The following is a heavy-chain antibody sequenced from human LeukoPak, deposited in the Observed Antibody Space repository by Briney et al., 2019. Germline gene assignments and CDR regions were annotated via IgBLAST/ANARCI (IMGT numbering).Heavy chain of an antibody. Sequence: SETLSLTCAVHGGSFSGYYWSWIRQPAGKGLEWIREINHSGSTNYNPSLKSRVTISVDTSKNQFSLKLSSVTAADTAVYYCARGIPYDFWSGYYGRSYYYYMDVWGKGTTVTVSS. J-gene: IGHJ6*03. V-gene: IGHV4-34*01. CDR1: GGSFSGYY. CDR3: ARGIPYDFWSGYYGRSYYYYMDV. CDR2: INHSGST. D-gene: IGHD3-3*01.